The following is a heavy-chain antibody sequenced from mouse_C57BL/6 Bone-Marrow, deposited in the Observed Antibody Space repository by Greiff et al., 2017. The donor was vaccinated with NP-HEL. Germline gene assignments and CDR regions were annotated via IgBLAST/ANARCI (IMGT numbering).Heavy chain of an antibody. CDR3: ARGGSGSSLWYFDV. CDR2: INPSNGGT. CDR1: GYTFTSYW. J-gene: IGHJ1*03. V-gene: IGHV1-53*01. D-gene: IGHD1-1*01. Sequence: QVQLQQSGTELVKPGASVKLSCKASGYTFTSYWMHWVTQRPGQGLEWIGNINPSNGGTNYNEKFKSKATLTVDKSSSTAYMQLSSLTSEDSAVYYCARGGSGSSLWYFDVWGTGTTVTVSS.